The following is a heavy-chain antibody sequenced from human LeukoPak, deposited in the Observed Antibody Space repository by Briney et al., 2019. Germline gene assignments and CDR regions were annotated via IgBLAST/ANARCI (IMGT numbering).Heavy chain of an antibody. D-gene: IGHD3-3*02. CDR1: GFTVSGSY. J-gene: IGHJ4*02. Sequence: GGSLRLSCAASGFTVSGSYMSWVRQAPGKGLEWVAVMYAGGSTYYADSVKGRFTISRQNSENTLYLQMNSLRPEDTAVYYCATIRGSNYFDYWGQGALVTVSS. CDR3: ATIRGSNYFDY. V-gene: IGHV3-53*04. CDR2: MYAGGST.